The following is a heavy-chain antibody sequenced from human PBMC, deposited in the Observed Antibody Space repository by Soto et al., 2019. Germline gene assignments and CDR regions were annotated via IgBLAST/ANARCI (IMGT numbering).Heavy chain of an antibody. Sequence: SGGALRLSCAASVFTFSIYGMPWVRQAPGKGLEWVAVIWYDGSNKYYADSVKGRFTISRDNSKNTLYLQMNSLRAEDTAVYYCARAGNDYSNYGPFDYWGQGTMVTVSS. CDR2: IWYDGSNK. CDR3: ARAGNDYSNYGPFDY. J-gene: IGHJ4*02. D-gene: IGHD4-4*01. CDR1: VFTFSIYG. V-gene: IGHV3-33*01.